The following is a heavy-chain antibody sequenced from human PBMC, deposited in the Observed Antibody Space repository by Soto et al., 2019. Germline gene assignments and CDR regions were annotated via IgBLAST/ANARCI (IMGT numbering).Heavy chain of an antibody. CDR2: ISANIIST. CDR1: GFNFNSHA. Sequence: GGSLRLSCAASGFNFNSHAMTWVRQAPGKGLEWVSTISANIISTYYADSVKGRFTISRDNSKNTLYLQMSSLRVEDTAVYHCAKDQLASWSGYSVFDYWGQGTLVTVSS. D-gene: IGHD3-3*01. CDR3: AKDQLASWSGYSVFDY. V-gene: IGHV3-23*01. J-gene: IGHJ4*02.